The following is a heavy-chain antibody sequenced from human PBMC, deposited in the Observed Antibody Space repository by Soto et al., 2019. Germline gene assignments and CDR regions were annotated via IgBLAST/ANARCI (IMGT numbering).Heavy chain of an antibody. J-gene: IGHJ5*02. V-gene: IGHV3-21*01. CDR3: ARGEETGVYNDAAAIPNWFDP. CDR1: GFTFSSYS. Sequence: EVYLVESGGGLVKPGGSLRLSCVASGFTFSSYSMNWVRQAPGKGLEWVSSITTSSDYTYYADSVQGRVSISRDNSKNLLYLQMNSLRAEDTAVYYCARGEETGVYNDAAAIPNWFDPWGQGTRVTVSS. D-gene: IGHD1-1*01. CDR2: ITTSSDYT.